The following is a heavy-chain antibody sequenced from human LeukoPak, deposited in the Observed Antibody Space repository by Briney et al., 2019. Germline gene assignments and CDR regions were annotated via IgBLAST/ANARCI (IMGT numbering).Heavy chain of an antibody. D-gene: IGHD3-22*01. J-gene: IGHJ5*02. Sequence: SQTLSLTCAISGDSVSSNSAAWNWIRQSPSRGLEWLGRTYYRSKWYNDYAVSVKSRITINPDTSKNQFSLKLSSVTAADTAVYYCASGYYYDSSGYYYLNWFDPWGQGTLVTVSS. V-gene: IGHV6-1*01. CDR2: TYYRSKWYN. CDR3: ASGYYYDSSGYYYLNWFDP. CDR1: GDSVSSNSAA.